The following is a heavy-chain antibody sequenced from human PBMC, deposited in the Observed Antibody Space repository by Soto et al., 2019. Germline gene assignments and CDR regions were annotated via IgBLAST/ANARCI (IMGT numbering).Heavy chain of an antibody. CDR1: GGSITNSGYY. D-gene: IGHD3-22*01. V-gene: IGHV4-39*01. CDR3: ARTPDSSGYYFDY. Sequence: SETLSLTCTVSGGSITNSGYYWGWVRQPPGKGLEWIGSIFYSGSTHYKPSLQSRVTISGDTSKNQFSLKRSSVTAADTAVYYCARTPDSSGYYFDYWGQGTLVTSPQ. J-gene: IGHJ4*02. CDR2: IFYSGST.